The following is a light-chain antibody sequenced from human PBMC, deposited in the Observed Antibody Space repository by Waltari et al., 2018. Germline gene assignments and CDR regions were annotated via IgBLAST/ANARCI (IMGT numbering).Light chain of an antibody. V-gene: IGKV3-20*01. CDR2: AAS. J-gene: IGKJ1*01. Sequence: ELVLPQSPGTLCLSPGERATPSCTASQSVSKYLAWYQQRPGQAPRLLIYAASTRATGIPDRFSGSGYGTDFSLIISRLEPEDFAVYYCQNHERLPATFGQGTKVEIK. CDR3: QNHERLPAT. CDR1: QSVSKY.